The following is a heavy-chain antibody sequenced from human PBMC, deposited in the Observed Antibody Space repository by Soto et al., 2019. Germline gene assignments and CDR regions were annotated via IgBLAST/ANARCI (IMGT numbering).Heavy chain of an antibody. D-gene: IGHD2-21*02. V-gene: IGHV6-1*01. CDR1: GDSVSSNSAA. CDR3: AREPRTPYCGGDCYSWYFDY. Sequence: QSQTLSLTCAISGDSVSSNSAAWNWIRQSPSRGLEWLGRTYYRSKWYNDYAVSVKSRITINPDTSKNQFSLQLNSVTPEDTAVYYCAREPRTPYCGGDCYSWYFDYWGQGTLVTVSS. J-gene: IGHJ4*02. CDR2: TYYRSKWYN.